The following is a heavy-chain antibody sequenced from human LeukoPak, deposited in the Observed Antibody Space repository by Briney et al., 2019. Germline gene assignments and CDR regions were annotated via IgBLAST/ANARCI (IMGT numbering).Heavy chain of an antibody. CDR2: ISSSSSYI. V-gene: IGHV3-21*04. CDR1: GFTFSTNS. CDR3: ARDFGREADY. J-gene: IGHJ4*02. Sequence: GGSLRLSCAAFGFTFSTNSMNWVRQAPGKGLEWVSSISSSSSYIYYADSVKGRFTIPRDNAKKSLFLDMNSLRAEDTALYYCARDFGREADYWGQGTLVTVSS. D-gene: IGHD3-3*01.